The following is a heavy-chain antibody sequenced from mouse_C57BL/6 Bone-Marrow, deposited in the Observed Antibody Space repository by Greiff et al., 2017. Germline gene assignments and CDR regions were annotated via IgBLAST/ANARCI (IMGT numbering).Heavy chain of an antibody. V-gene: IGHV5-6*01. CDR1: GFTFSSYG. D-gene: IGHD1-1*02. Sequence: EVKLVESGGDLVKPGGSLKLSCAASGFTFSSYGMSWVRQTPDKRLEWVATISSGGSYTYYPDSVKGRFTISRDNAKNTLYLQMSSLKSEDTAMDYYARPPFLWPVAMDYWGQGTSVTVSS. J-gene: IGHJ4*01. CDR3: ARPPFLWPVAMDY. CDR2: ISSGGSYT.